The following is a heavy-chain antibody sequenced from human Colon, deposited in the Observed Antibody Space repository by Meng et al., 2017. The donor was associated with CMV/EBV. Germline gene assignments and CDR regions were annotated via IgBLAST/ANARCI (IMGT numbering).Heavy chain of an antibody. J-gene: IGHJ6*02. Sequence: GESLKISCAASGFTFSSYSMNWVRQAPGKGLEWVSSISSSSSYIYYADSVKGRFTISRDNANNSLYLQMNSLRAEDTAVYYCARSVTTSDFDYYYGMDVWGQGTTVTVSS. CDR2: ISSSSSYI. D-gene: IGHD5-12*01. CDR3: ARSVTTSDFDYYYGMDV. CDR1: GFTFSSYS. V-gene: IGHV3-21*01.